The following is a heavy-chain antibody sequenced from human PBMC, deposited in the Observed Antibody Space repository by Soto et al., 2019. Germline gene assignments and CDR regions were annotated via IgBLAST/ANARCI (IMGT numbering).Heavy chain of an antibody. V-gene: IGHV4-59*08. CDR2: IYYSGST. J-gene: IGHJ4*02. CDR3: ARLDPGGIAAAGLFDY. D-gene: IGHD6-13*01. Sequence: SETLSLTCTVSGGSISSYYWSWIRQPPGKGLEWIGYIYYSGSTNYNPSLKSRVTISVDTSKNQFSLKLSSVTAADTAVYYCARLDPGGIAAAGLFDYWGQGTLVTVSS. CDR1: GGSISSYY.